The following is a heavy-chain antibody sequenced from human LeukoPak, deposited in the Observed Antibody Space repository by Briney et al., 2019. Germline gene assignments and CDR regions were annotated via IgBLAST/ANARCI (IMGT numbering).Heavy chain of an antibody. V-gene: IGHV4-38-2*01. CDR2: IYHSGST. CDR1: GYSISSGYY. Sequence: PSETLSLTCAVSGYSISSGYYWGWIRQPPGKGLEWIGSIYHSGSTYYNPSLKSRVTISVDTSKNQFSPKLSSVTAADTAVYYCARLDDSSGYPMNYWGQGTLVTVSS. CDR3: ARLDDSSGYPMNY. J-gene: IGHJ4*02. D-gene: IGHD3-22*01.